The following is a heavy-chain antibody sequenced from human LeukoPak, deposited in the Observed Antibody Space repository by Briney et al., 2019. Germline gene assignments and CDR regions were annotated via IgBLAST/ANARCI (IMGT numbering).Heavy chain of an antibody. D-gene: IGHD1-26*01. CDR3: KSGGAAPGSFDY. V-gene: IGHV3-7*01. Sequence: GGSLRLSCAASGFTFSNAWMNWVRQAPGKGLQWVANIKHDGSERYYVDSVKGRFTISRDNAKNSLFLQMNSLGVEDTAVYYCKSGGAAPGSFDYWGHGALVTVSS. CDR1: GFTFSNAW. J-gene: IGHJ4*01. CDR2: IKHDGSER.